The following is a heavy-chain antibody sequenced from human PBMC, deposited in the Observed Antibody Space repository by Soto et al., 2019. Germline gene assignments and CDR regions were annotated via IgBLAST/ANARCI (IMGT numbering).Heavy chain of an antibody. V-gene: IGHV4-59*01. Sequence: SETLSLTCTVSGGSISSYYWNWIRQSPGKGLEWIGYIYYSASTKYNPSLKSRVTISVDTSKNQFSLKLSSVTAADTAVYYCARGVPGAIRTYYYFYMDVWGKGTTVTVSS. CDR3: ARGVPGAIRTYYYFYMDV. D-gene: IGHD2-2*02. CDR2: IYYSAST. J-gene: IGHJ6*03. CDR1: GGSISSYY.